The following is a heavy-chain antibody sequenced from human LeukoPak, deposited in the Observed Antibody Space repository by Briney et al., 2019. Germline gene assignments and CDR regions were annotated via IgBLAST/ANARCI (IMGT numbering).Heavy chain of an antibody. CDR1: GYSISSGYY. CDR2: IYHSGST. Sequence: PSETLSLTCTVSGYSISSGYYWGWIRQPPGKGLEWIGSIYHSGSTYYNPSLKSRVTISEDTSKNQFSLKLSSVTAADTAVYYCARDTYYYGSGSYYYYYMDVWGKGTTVTVSS. V-gene: IGHV4-38-2*02. D-gene: IGHD3-10*01. CDR3: ARDTYYYGSGSYYYYYMDV. J-gene: IGHJ6*03.